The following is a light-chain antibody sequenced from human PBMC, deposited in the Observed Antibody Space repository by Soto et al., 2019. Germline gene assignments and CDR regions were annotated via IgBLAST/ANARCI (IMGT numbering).Light chain of an antibody. V-gene: IGKV3-15*01. CDR1: QSVSSN. J-gene: IGKJ1*01. CDR2: DAS. Sequence: EIVMTQSPATLSVSPGERATLSCRASQSVSSNLAWYQQKVGQAPRVLIYDASTRATGIPGRFSGRGSGTEFTLTISSLQSEDFAVYYCQQYNNWPETFGQGTKVDIK. CDR3: QQYNNWPET.